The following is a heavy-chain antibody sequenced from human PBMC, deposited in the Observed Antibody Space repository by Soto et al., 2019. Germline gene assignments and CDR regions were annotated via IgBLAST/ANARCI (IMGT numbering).Heavy chain of an antibody. CDR1: GGSISTYY. Sequence: SLTCTVPGGSISTYYWNWIRQSPGKGLEWIGYIYRTGSTHYNPSLNGRVAISLDTSRNKFSLKLNSVTAADTAVYFCARQIGDDPFDIWGQGTMVTVSS. V-gene: IGHV4-59*01. CDR2: IYRTGST. D-gene: IGHD3-3*01. J-gene: IGHJ3*02. CDR3: ARQIGDDPFDI.